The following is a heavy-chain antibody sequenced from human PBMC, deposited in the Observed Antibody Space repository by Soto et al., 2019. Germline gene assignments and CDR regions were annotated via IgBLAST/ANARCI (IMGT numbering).Heavy chain of an antibody. V-gene: IGHV4-39*01. Sequence: QLPLQESGPGLVKPSETLSLTCTVSGGSISSSTYYWGWIRQPPGRGLEWIGSIYYSRNSGSTYYNPSLKSRVTISVDTSKNQFSLKLSSVTAADTAVYYCARTRTVAYYYGMDVWGQGTTVTVSS. CDR3: ARTRTVAYYYGMDV. J-gene: IGHJ6*02. CDR2: IYYSRNSGST. D-gene: IGHD4-4*01. CDR1: GGSISSSTYY.